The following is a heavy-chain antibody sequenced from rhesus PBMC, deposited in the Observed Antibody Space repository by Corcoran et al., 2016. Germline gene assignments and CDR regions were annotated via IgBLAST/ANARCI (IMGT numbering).Heavy chain of an antibody. CDR1: GFTFSSYG. V-gene: IGHV3S5*01. CDR2: ISNGGDEQ. J-gene: IGHJ3*01. CDR3: AKGAKLELGVAFDF. D-gene: IGHD1-26*01. Sequence: EAQLVESGGGLVQPGGSLRLSCAASGFTFSSYGMSWVRQAPGKGLGWVSYISNGGDEQNYADAVKGRFSISRDNSKNTLSLQMNSLRAEDTAVYYCAKGAKLELGVAFDFWGQGLRVTVSS.